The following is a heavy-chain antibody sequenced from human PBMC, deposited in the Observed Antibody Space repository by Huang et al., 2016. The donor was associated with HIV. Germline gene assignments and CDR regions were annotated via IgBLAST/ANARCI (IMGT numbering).Heavy chain of an antibody. D-gene: IGHD2-21*01. CDR2: VGTYSGYT. V-gene: IGHV1-18*01. J-gene: IGHJ4*02. CDR1: GYTFRLYG. CDR3: ARVPSDQYSDY. Sequence: QFQLVQSGPEVKKPGASVKVSCKDSGYTFRLYGISWVRQPPGQGPEWMRWVGTYSGYTNYSHKFQGRVTMTTYTSASTAYMDLRSLTSGDTAVYYCARVPSDQYSDYWGQGTLVTVSS.